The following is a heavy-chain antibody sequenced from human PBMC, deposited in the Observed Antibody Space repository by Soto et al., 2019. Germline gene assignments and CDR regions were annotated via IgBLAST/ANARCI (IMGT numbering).Heavy chain of an antibody. D-gene: IGHD6-19*01. V-gene: IGHV1-69*13. CDR3: ATKPVSGWFFDY. CDR1: GGTFKSFT. CDR2: FIPIFETA. J-gene: IGHJ4*02. Sequence: SVKVSCKASGGTFKSFTFTWVRQAPGQGLEWMGGFIPIFETATYAQKFQDRVTITADESRSTVSMELSSLRSEDTAVYYCATKPVSGWFFDYWGQRIVLTVSS.